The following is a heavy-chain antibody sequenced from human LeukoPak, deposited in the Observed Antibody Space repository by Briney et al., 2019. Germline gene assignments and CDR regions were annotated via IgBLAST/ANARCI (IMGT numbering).Heavy chain of an antibody. V-gene: IGHV4-59*01. D-gene: IGHD3-22*01. J-gene: IGHJ4*02. CDR3: ARAILGYYDSWS. CDR2: IYYSGST. Sequence: SETLSLTCTVSGGSISSYYWSWIRQPPGKGLEWIGYIYYSGSTNYNPSLKSRVTISVDTSKNQFSLKLSSVTAADTAMYYCARAILGYYDSWSWGQGTLVTVSS. CDR1: GGSISSYY.